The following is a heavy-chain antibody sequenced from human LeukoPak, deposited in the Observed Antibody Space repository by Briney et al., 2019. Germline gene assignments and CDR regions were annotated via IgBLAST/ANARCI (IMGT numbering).Heavy chain of an antibody. J-gene: IGHJ4*02. CDR3: ARDESSSWLFDY. CDR2: ISSSSSYT. Sequence: GGSLRLSCAASGFTFINAWMSWIRQAPGKGLEWVSYISSSSSYTNYADSVKGRFTISRDNAKNSLYLQMNSLRAEDTAVYYCARDESSSWLFDYWGQGTLVTVSS. CDR1: GFTFINAW. D-gene: IGHD6-13*01. V-gene: IGHV3-11*05.